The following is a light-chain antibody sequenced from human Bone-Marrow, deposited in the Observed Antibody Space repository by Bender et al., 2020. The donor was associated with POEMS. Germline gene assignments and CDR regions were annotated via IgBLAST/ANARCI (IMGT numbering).Light chain of an antibody. V-gene: IGLV1-50*01. CDR2: ANG. CDR1: SSNIGAGYD. J-gene: IGLJ3*02. CDR3: VAWDASLNGWV. Sequence: QSVLAQPPSVSGAPGQRVTISCSGSSSNIGAGYDVHWYQQLPGTAPKLLISANGNRPSGVSNRFSGSKSGTSASLAISGLQSEDEAIYFCVAWDASLNGWVFGGGTKLTVL.